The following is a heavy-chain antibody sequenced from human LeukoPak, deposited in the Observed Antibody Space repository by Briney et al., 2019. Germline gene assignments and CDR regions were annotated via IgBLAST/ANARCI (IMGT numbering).Heavy chain of an antibody. J-gene: IGHJ6*02. CDR2: INPGNGDT. D-gene: IGHD2-15*01. CDR1: GYTFTNYA. CDR3: ARERWHCRVNCYSVHYYALDV. V-gene: IGHV1-3*01. Sequence: ASVKVSCKGSGYTFTNYAVHWVRQAPGQRLEWLGWINPGNGDTKYSQNFQGRVTVTSDTSAATAYVELNSLTSEDTAVYYCARERWHCRVNCYSVHYYALDVWGQGTTVTVSS.